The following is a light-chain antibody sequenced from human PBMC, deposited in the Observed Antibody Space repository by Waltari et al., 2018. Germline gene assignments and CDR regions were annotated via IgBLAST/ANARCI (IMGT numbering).Light chain of an antibody. CDR3: QQYNNWPLT. CDR2: GGT. V-gene: IGKV3-15*01. CDR1: QSVSSN. Sequence: EIVMTQSPATLSVSPGERATLSCRASQSVSSNSAWYQQKPGQAPRLLRYGGTTRTTGIPARFSGSGSGPDFTLTISSLQSEDFAVYYCQQYNNWPLTFGGGTKVEIK. J-gene: IGKJ4*01.